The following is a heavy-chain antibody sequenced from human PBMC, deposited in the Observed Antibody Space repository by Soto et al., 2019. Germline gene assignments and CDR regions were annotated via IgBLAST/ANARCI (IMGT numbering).Heavy chain of an antibody. Sequence: SCSAAPLSSCSYAISSVRHALWQGLKWVSAMSGSGGSTYYADSVKGRFTISRDNSKSTLYLQMNSLRAEDTAVYYCSIESLGSSSLSLSPDYWGRGTMVAVGS. CDR2: MSGSGGST. CDR1: PLSSCSYA. V-gene: IGHV3-23*01. J-gene: IGHJ4*02. CDR3: SIESLGSSSLSLSPDY. D-gene: IGHD6-13*01.